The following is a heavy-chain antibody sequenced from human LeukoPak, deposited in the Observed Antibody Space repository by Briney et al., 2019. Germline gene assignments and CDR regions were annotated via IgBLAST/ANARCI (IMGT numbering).Heavy chain of an antibody. J-gene: IGHJ2*01. V-gene: IGHV3-48*03. Sequence: GGSLRLSCAASGFTFSTYEMNWVRQAPGKGLEWVSYISSSGSTIYYADSVKGRFTISRDNAKNSLYLQMNSLRADDTAVYYCAREVMVVAATTFWYFDLWGRGTLVTVSS. CDR3: AREVMVVAATTFWYFDL. D-gene: IGHD2-15*01. CDR2: ISSSGSTI. CDR1: GFTFSTYE.